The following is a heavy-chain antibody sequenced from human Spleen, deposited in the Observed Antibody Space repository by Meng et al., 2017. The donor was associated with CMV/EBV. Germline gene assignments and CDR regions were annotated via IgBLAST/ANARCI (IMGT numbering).Heavy chain of an antibody. CDR3: ARVTAGIAAAGTDY. CDR2: INPSGGST. J-gene: IGHJ4*02. CDR1: GYTFTDYY. V-gene: IGHV1-46*01. D-gene: IGHD6-13*01. Sequence: KVSGYTFTDYYMHWVRQAPGQGLEWMGIINPSGGSTSYAQKFQGRVTMTRDTSTSTVYMELSSLRSEDTAVYYCARVTAGIAAAGTDYWGQGTLVTVSS.